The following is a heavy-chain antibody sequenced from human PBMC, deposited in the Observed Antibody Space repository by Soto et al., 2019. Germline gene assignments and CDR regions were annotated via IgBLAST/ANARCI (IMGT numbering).Heavy chain of an antibody. J-gene: IGHJ4*02. CDR2: ISYDGSNK. D-gene: IGHD2-15*01. CDR1: GFTFSSYA. CDR3: ARDSWSFDY. V-gene: IGHV3-30*01. Sequence: QVQLVESGGGVVQPGRSLRLSCAASGFTFSSYAMHWVRQAPGKGLEWLTVISYDGSNKYYADSVKGRFTVSRDNSKNTLYLQMNSLRAEDAAEYYCARDSWSFDYWGQGTLVTVSS.